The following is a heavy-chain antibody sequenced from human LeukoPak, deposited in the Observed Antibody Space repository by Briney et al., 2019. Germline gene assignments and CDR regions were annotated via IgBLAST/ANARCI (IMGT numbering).Heavy chain of an antibody. Sequence: SETLSLTCTVSGGSISSSSYYWGWIRQPPGKGLEWIGNIYYSGSTYYNSSLKSRVTISVDTSKNQFSLKLSSVTAADTAVYYCARTRYYYNSRSYGAPYYFDYWGQGTLVTVSS. V-gene: IGHV4-39*01. CDR3: ARTRYYYNSRSYGAPYYFDY. CDR1: GGSISSSSYY. CDR2: IYYSGST. J-gene: IGHJ4*02. D-gene: IGHD3-10*01.